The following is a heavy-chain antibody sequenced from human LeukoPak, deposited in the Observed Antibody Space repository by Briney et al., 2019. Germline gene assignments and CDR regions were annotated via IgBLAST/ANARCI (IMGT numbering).Heavy chain of an antibody. D-gene: IGHD3-22*01. Sequence: PGGSLRLSCAASGFTVSSNYMSWVRQAPGKGLEWVSVTYSGGSTNYADSVKGRFTISRDNSKNTLYLQMNSLRAEDTAVYYCATTYYYDSSGSYNHWGQGTLVTVSS. CDR2: TYSGGST. CDR1: GFTVSSNY. CDR3: ATTYYYDSSGSYNH. V-gene: IGHV3-53*01. J-gene: IGHJ5*02.